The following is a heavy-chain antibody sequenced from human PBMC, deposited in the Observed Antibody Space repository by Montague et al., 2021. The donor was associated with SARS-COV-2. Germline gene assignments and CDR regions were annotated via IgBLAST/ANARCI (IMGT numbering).Heavy chain of an antibody. Sequence: SLRLSCAASGFPFNTYTMTWVRQAPGKGLEWVSSTFGSGAGTYYADSVQGRVTISRDNSKNTLYLQLHSLRADDTAVYYCAKNGGSGSLVHWYFDLWGRGTPVAVSS. CDR3: AKNGGSGSLVHWYFDL. D-gene: IGHD3-16*01. J-gene: IGHJ2*01. CDR1: GFPFNTYT. CDR2: TFGSGAGT. V-gene: IGHV3-23*01.